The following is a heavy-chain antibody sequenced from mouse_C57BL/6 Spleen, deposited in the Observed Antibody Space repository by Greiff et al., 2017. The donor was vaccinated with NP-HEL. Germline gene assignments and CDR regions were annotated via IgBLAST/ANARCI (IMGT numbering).Heavy chain of an antibody. D-gene: IGHD1-1*01. CDR1: GFTFSDYG. CDR3: ARGHYGSSYGYFDV. Sequence: EVQLVESGGGLVKPGGSLKLSCAASGFTFSDYGMHWVRQAPEKGLEWVAYISSGSSTIYYADTVKGRFTISRDNAKNTLFLQMTSLRSEDSAVYYCARGHYGSSYGYFDVWGTGTTVTVSS. CDR2: ISSGSSTI. J-gene: IGHJ1*03. V-gene: IGHV5-17*01.